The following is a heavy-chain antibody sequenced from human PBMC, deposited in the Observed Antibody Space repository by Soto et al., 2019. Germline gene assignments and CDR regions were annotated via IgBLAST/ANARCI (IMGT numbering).Heavy chain of an antibody. J-gene: IGHJ4*02. CDR3: ARDRGPYYFDY. Sequence: GGSLRLSCAASGFTVSSNYMSWVRQAPGKGLEWVSVIYSGGSTYYADSVKGRFTISRDNSKNTLYLQMNSLGAEETAVYYCARDRGPYYFDYWGQGTLVTVSS. V-gene: IGHV3-66*01. D-gene: IGHD6-25*01. CDR2: IYSGGST. CDR1: GFTVSSNY.